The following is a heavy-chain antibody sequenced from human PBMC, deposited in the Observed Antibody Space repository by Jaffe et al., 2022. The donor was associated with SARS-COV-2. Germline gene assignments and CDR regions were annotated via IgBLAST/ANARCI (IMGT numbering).Heavy chain of an antibody. J-gene: IGHJ3*02. Sequence: QVQLQESGPGLVKPSETLSLTCTVSGGSTSNYFWSWIRQSPGKGLEWIAYIYPGGSTKYNPSLKSRVTISVDTSKNQFSLRLGSVTAADTAVYYCARHGTYFTSAFDIWGQGTVVTVSS. CDR3: ARHGTYFTSAFDI. D-gene: IGHD1-26*01. CDR1: GGSTSNYF. V-gene: IGHV4-59*01. CDR2: IYPGGST.